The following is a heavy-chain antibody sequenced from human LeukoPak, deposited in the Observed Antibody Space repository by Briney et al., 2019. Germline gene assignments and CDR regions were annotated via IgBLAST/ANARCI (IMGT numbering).Heavy chain of an antibody. Sequence: GGSLRLSCAGSEFTFSSYGMHWVRQAPGKGLEWVAVISYDGSNKYYADSVKGRFTISRDNARSSLYLQMNSLRAEDTAVYYCATDGRSSGWYGFDYWGQGTLVTVSS. CDR2: ISYDGSNK. CDR1: EFTFSSYG. D-gene: IGHD6-19*01. CDR3: ATDGRSSGWYGFDY. V-gene: IGHV3-30*03. J-gene: IGHJ4*02.